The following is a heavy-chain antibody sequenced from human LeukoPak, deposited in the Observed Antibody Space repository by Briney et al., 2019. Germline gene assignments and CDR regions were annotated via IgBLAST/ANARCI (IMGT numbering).Heavy chain of an antibody. CDR3: GRGRGLGFLGGREGYYYYGMDV. J-gene: IGHJ6*02. CDR1: GGSFSGYY. D-gene: IGHD3-3*01. CDR2: INHSGST. V-gene: IGHV4-34*01. Sequence: SETLSLTCAVYGGSFSGYYWSWIRQPPGKGLEWIGEINHSGSTNYNPSLKSRVTISVDTSKNQFSLKLSSVTAADTAGYSGGRGRGLGFLGGREGYYYYGMDVWAKGPRSPSP.